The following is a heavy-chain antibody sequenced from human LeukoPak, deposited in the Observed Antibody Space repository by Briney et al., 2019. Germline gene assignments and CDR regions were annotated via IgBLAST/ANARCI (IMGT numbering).Heavy chain of an antibody. CDR1: GGTISTPTYY. J-gene: IGHJ2*01. D-gene: IGHD4-23*01. CDR2: VYFTGST. Sequence: SETLSLTCTVSGGTISTPTYYWAWIRQPPGRGLEWIGYVYFTGSTNYNPSLKSRVTISLDTSKKQFSLNLRSVTAADTAMYYCAKTGETARGNSRWHFDVWGHGTLVTVSS. V-gene: IGHV4-61*05. CDR3: AKTGETARGNSRWHFDV.